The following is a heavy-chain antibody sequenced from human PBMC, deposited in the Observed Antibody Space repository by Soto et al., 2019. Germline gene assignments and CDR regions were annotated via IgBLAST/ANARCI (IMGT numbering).Heavy chain of an antibody. D-gene: IGHD3-16*01. CDR2: ISGSGGST. CDR1: GFTFSSYA. Sequence: EVQLLESGGGLVQPGGSLRLSCAASGFTFSSYAMSWVRQAPGKGLEWVSAISGSGGSTYYADSVKGRFTISRDNSKNTLYLQMNSLRAENTAVYYCANFLRTTLRWAYFDYWGQGTLVTVSS. V-gene: IGHV3-23*01. J-gene: IGHJ4*02. CDR3: ANFLRTTLRWAYFDY.